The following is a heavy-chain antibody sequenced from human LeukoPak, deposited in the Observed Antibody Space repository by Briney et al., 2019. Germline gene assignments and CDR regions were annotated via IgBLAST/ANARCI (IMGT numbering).Heavy chain of an antibody. CDR3: ANIIRKYTSGYYYFDY. CDR2: ISFDGNNE. V-gene: IGHV3-30*18. Sequence: GGSLRLSCAASGFTFSSYGMYWVRQAPGKGLEWVADISFDGNNEHYADSVKGRFTISRDNSKNTLYLQMNSLRAEDTAVYYCANIIRKYTSGYYYFDYWGQGTLVTVSS. J-gene: IGHJ4*02. CDR1: GFTFSSYG. D-gene: IGHD6-25*01.